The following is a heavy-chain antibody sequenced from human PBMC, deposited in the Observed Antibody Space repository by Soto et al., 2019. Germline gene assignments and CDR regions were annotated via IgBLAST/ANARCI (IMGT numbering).Heavy chain of an antibody. D-gene: IGHD6-13*01. CDR3: ARMSAGIAAAAKGFYYYGMDV. J-gene: IGHJ6*02. Sequence: ATVKVSCKASGYTFTSYYMHWVRQAPGQGLEWMGIINPSGGSTSYAQKFQGRVTMTRDTSTSTVYMELSSLRSEDTAVYYCARMSAGIAAAAKGFYYYGMDVWGQGTTVTVSS. CDR1: GYTFTSYY. CDR2: INPSGGST. V-gene: IGHV1-46*01.